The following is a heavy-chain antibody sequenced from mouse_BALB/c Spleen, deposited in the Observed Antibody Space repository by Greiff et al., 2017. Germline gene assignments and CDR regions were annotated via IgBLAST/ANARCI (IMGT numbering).Heavy chain of an antibody. CDR3: ARGGYGSSGDY. D-gene: IGHD1-1*01. Sequence: EVKLMESGGGLVKPGGSLKLSCAASGFTFSAYYMYWVRQTPEKRLEWVATISDGGSYTYYPDSVKGRFTISRDNAKNNLYLQMSSLTSEDTAMYYCARGGYGSSGDYWGQGTTLTVSS. CDR2: ISDGGSYT. V-gene: IGHV5-4*02. CDR1: GFTFSAYY. J-gene: IGHJ2*01.